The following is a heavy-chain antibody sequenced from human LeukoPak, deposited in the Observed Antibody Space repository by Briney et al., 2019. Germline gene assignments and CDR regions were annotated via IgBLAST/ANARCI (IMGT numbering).Heavy chain of an antibody. CDR3: ARGRYCSSTSCYDFFFGY. D-gene: IGHD2-2*01. CDR2: IIPIFGTA. J-gene: IGHJ4*02. V-gene: IGHV1-69*06. CDR1: GGTFSSYA. Sequence: VASVKVSCRASGGTFSSYAFSWVRQAPGQGLEWMGGIIPIFGTANYAQKFQVRVTITADTSTSTAYMELSSLRSDDTAVYYCARGRYCSSTSCYDFFFGYWGQGTLVTVSS.